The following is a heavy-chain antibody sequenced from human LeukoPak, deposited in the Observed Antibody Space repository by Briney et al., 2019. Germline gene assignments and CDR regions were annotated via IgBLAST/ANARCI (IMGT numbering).Heavy chain of an antibody. D-gene: IGHD2-2*01. CDR1: GGSISSSSYY. CDR3: ARGQYCSSTSCYLVYNWFDP. CDR2: IYYSGST. V-gene: IGHV4-39*01. J-gene: IGHJ5*02. Sequence: SETLSLTCTVSGGSISSSSYYWGWIRQPPGKGLEWIGSIYYSGSTYYNPSLKSRVTISVDTSKNQFSLKLSSVTAADTAVYYCARGQYCSSTSCYLVYNWFDPWGQGTLVTVSS.